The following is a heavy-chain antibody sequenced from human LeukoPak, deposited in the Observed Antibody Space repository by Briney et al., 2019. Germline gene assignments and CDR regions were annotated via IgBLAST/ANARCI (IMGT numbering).Heavy chain of an antibody. D-gene: IGHD1-26*01. V-gene: IGHV1-2*02. CDR3: ASSWPLVGAPLEFDY. CDR1: GYTFTGYY. CDR2: INPNSGGT. J-gene: IGHJ4*02. Sequence: RASVKVSCKASGYTFTGYYMHWVRQAPGQGLEWMGWINPNSGGTNYAQKFQGRVTMTRDTSISTAYMELNRLRSDDTAVYYCASSWPLVGAPLEFDYWGQGTLVTVSS.